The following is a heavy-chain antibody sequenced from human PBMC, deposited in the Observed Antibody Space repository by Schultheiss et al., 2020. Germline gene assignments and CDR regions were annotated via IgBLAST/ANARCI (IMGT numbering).Heavy chain of an antibody. CDR3: ARDPSGYYSTYYFDY. D-gene: IGHD3-9*01. Sequence: GGSLRLSCAASGFTFSSYWMHWVRQAPGKGLVWVSRINSDGSSTSYADSVKGRFTISRDNSKNTLYLQMNSLRAEDTAVYYCARDPSGYYSTYYFDYWGQGTLVTVSS. V-gene: IGHV3-74*01. CDR2: INSDGSST. J-gene: IGHJ4*02. CDR1: GFTFSSYW.